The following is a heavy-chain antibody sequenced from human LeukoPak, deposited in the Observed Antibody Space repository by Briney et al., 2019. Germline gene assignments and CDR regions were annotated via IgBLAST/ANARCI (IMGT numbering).Heavy chain of an antibody. V-gene: IGHV1-69*01. J-gene: IGHJ4*02. CDR2: IIPIFGTA. CDR1: GGTFSSYA. CDR3: ARDYRGYYDSSGYPLDY. Sequence: GSSVKVSCKASGGTFSSYAISWVRQAPGQGLEWMGGIIPIFGTANYAQKFQGRVTITADESTSTAYMELSSLRSEDTAVYYCARDYRGYYDSSGYPLDYWGQGTLVTVSS. D-gene: IGHD3-22*01.